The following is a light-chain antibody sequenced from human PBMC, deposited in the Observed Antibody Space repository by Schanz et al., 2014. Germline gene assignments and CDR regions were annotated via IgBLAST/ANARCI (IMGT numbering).Light chain of an antibody. Sequence: QSALTQPASVSGSPGQSITISCTGTSSDVGGYNSVSWYQQHPGKAPKLMIYDVRNRPSGVSNRFSASKSGNTASLTISGLQTEDEADYYCSSYTSSTTLVFGGGTKLTVL. CDR2: DVR. V-gene: IGLV2-14*01. CDR3: SSYTSSTTLV. CDR1: SSDVGGYNS. J-gene: IGLJ3*02.